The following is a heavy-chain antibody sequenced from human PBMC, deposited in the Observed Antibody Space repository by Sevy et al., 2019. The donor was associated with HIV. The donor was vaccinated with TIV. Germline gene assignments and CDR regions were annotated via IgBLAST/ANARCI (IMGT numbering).Heavy chain of an antibody. Sequence: GGSLILSCAASGFTVSSNYMSWVRQAPGKGLEWVSVIYSGGSTYYADSVKGRFTISRDNSKNTLYLQMNSLRAEDTAVYYCARESGSGWYGGDYYYGMDVWGQGTTVTVSS. CDR1: GFTVSSNY. V-gene: IGHV3-53*01. CDR3: ARESGSGWYGGDYYYGMDV. CDR2: IYSGGST. D-gene: IGHD6-19*01. J-gene: IGHJ6*02.